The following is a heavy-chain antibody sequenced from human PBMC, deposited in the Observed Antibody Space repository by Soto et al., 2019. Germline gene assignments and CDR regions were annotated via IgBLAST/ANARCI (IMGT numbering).Heavy chain of an antibody. CDR2: IWYDGSNK. Sequence: QVQLVESGGGVVQPGRSLRLSCAVSGFTFSTYGMHWVRQAPGKGLEWVAVIWYDGSNKYYEDSVKGRFTISRDNSKNTLFLQVNSLRAEDTAVYYCVRATYFSDSSGYTRCFDYWGQGTLVTVSS. CDR3: VRATYFSDSSGYTRCFDY. V-gene: IGHV3-33*01. J-gene: IGHJ4*02. D-gene: IGHD3-22*01. CDR1: GFTFSTYG.